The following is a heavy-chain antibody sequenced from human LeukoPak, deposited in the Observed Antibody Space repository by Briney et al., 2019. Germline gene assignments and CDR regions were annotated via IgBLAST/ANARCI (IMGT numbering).Heavy chain of an antibody. CDR2: INPSGGST. J-gene: IGHJ4*02. Sequence: GASVKVSCKASGYTFTSYYMHWVRQAPGQGLEWMGIINPSGGSTSYAQKFQGRVTMTRDTPTSTVYMELRSLRSEDTAVYYCSRGPSASDWFVFGGPYWGQGTLVTVSS. CDR1: GYTFTSYY. V-gene: IGHV1-46*01. D-gene: IGHD3-9*01. CDR3: SRGPSASDWFVFGGPY.